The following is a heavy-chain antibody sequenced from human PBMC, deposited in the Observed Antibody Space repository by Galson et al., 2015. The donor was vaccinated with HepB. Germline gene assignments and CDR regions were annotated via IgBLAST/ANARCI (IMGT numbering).Heavy chain of an antibody. V-gene: IGHV3-30*04. J-gene: IGHJ6*02. CDR1: GFTFSTFA. D-gene: IGHD6-19*01. CDR2: ISCDGSNK. CDR3: ARPLEEWLPVGMEV. Sequence: SLRLSCAASGFTFSTFAMYWVRQAPGKGLEWVAVISCDGSNKYHADSVKGRFTISRDNSKNTLYLQVNSLRHEDTAVYYCARPLEEWLPVGMEVWGQGSTVTVSS.